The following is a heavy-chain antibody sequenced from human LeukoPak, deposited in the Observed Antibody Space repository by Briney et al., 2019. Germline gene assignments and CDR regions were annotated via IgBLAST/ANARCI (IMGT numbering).Heavy chain of an antibody. V-gene: IGHV4-34*01. Sequence: SEILSLTCAVYGGSLSGYYWSWIRQPPGKGLEWIGEIYHSGSTNYNPSLKSRVTISVDKSKNQFSLNLNSVTAADTAVYYCAREGDPTGSYYNYWGQGILVTVSS. CDR1: GGSLSGYY. D-gene: IGHD3-10*01. J-gene: IGHJ4*02. CDR3: AREGDPTGSYYNY. CDR2: IYHSGST.